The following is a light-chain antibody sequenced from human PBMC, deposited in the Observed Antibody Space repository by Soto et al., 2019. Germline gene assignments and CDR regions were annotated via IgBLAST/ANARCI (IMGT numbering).Light chain of an antibody. CDR1: DSNIGSNT. V-gene: IGLV1-44*01. Sequence: QSALTQAPSASGTPGQSVTISCSGSDSNIGSNTVNWYQQLPGMAPKLLIYANFQRSSGAPDRFSASKSGTSASLAISGLQSEDEAHYYCAVWDDGLSGWVFGGGTQLTVL. J-gene: IGLJ2*01. CDR2: ANF. CDR3: AVWDDGLSGWV.